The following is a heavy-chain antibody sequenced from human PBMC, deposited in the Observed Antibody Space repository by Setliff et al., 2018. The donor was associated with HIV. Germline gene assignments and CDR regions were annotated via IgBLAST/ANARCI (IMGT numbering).Heavy chain of an antibody. Sequence: ASVKVSCKVSGYTLTELSRHWVRQAPGKGLEWMGGFDPEDGNTIYAQKFQGRVTMTADTSTDTAYMDLSSLRSEDTAVYYCATVSHTNVAAHDAFDIWGQGTMVTVSS. J-gene: IGHJ3*02. CDR2: FDPEDGNT. CDR1: GYTLTELS. CDR3: ATVSHTNVAAHDAFDI. D-gene: IGHD6-19*01. V-gene: IGHV1-24*01.